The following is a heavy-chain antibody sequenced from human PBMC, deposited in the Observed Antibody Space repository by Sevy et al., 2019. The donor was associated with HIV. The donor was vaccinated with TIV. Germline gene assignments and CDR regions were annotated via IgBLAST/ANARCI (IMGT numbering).Heavy chain of an antibody. D-gene: IGHD3-10*01. J-gene: IGHJ6*02. V-gene: IGHV3-23*01. Sequence: GGSLRLSCAASGFTFSSYAMSWVRQAPGKGLEWVSAISGSGGSTYYADSVKGRFTISRDNSKNTLYLQMNSLRAEDTAVYYWAKDSPDSGSYYSRSYYYYYYGMDVWGQGTTVTVSS. CDR1: GFTFSSYA. CDR3: AKDSPDSGSYYSRSYYYYYYGMDV. CDR2: ISGSGGST.